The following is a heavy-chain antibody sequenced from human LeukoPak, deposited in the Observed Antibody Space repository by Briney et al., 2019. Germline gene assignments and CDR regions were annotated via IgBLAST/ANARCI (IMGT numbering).Heavy chain of an antibody. Sequence: SETLSLTCAIYGGSFSGYYWSWIRQPPGKGLEWIGEINHSGSTNYNPSLKSRVTISVDTSKNQFSLKLSSVTAADTAVYYCARGRDYYDSSGYYLVRSSDPWGQGTLVTVSS. J-gene: IGHJ5*02. CDR1: GGSFSGYY. CDR2: INHSGST. CDR3: ARGRDYYDSSGYYLVRSSDP. D-gene: IGHD3-22*01. V-gene: IGHV4-34*01.